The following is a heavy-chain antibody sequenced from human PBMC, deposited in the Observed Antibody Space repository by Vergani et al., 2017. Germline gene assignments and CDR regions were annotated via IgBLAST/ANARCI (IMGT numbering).Heavy chain of an antibody. CDR1: GFTFSSYA. CDR3: AKVNYDSSGYYQTLIVSYYYYYMDV. J-gene: IGHJ6*03. Sequence: EVQLLESGGGLVQPGGSLRLSCAASGFTFSSYAMSWVRQAPGKGLEWVSAISGSGGSTYYADSVKGRFTISRDNSKNTLSLQMNSLRAEDTAVYYCAKVNYDSSGYYQTLIVSYYYYYMDVWGKGTTVTVSS. V-gene: IGHV3-23*01. D-gene: IGHD3-22*01. CDR2: ISGSGGST.